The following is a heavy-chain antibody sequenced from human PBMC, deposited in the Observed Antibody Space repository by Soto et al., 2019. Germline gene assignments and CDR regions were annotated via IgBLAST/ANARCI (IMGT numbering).Heavy chain of an antibody. D-gene: IGHD5-12*01. CDR3: AKSPGGLDGYNSDYYGMDV. V-gene: IGHV3-23*01. J-gene: IGHJ6*02. CDR1: GLTFSTYA. CDR2: IGGSGTGGRT. Sequence: EVHLLESGGDLVQPGGSLRLSCTASGLTFSTYAMSWVRQAPGKGLEWVSAIGGSGTGGRTYYADSVKGRFTISRDNAKNTVYLQMNRLRADDTAGYYWAKSPGGLDGYNSDYYGMDVWGQGTTVTVSS.